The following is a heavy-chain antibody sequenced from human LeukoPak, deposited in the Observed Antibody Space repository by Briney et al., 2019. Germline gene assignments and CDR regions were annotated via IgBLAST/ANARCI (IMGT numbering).Heavy chain of an antibody. J-gene: IGHJ4*02. D-gene: IGHD6-19*01. CDR1: GFTFSSYE. CDR2: ISSSGSTI. CDR3: ASKAGEAVAGTGFDY. Sequence: GGSLRLSCAASGFTFSSYEMNWVRQAPGKGLEWVSYISSSGSTIYYADSVKSRFTISRDNAKNSLYLQMNSLRAEDTAVYYCASKAGEAVAGTGFDYWGQGTLVTVSS. V-gene: IGHV3-48*03.